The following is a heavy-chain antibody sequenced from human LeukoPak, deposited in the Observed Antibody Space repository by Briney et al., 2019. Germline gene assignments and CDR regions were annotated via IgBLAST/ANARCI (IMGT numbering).Heavy chain of an antibody. V-gene: IGHV3-30*18. Sequence: PGGSLRLSCAASGFTFSSYGMHWVRQAPGKGLEWVAVISYDGSNKYYADSVKGRFTISRDNSKNTLYLQMNSLRAEDTAVYYCAEGAYCGGDCFGLVDYWGQGTLVTVSS. J-gene: IGHJ4*02. CDR2: ISYDGSNK. CDR3: AEGAYCGGDCFGLVDY. D-gene: IGHD2-21*02. CDR1: GFTFSSYG.